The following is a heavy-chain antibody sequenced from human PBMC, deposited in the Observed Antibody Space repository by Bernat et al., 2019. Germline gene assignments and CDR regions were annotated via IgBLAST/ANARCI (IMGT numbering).Heavy chain of an antibody. V-gene: IGHV3-66*01. CDR3: ARDHGIAARPVDY. D-gene: IGHD6-6*01. CDR1: GFTVSSNY. Sequence: VQLVESGGGVVQPGRSLRLSCAASGFTVSSNYMSWVRQAPGKGLEWVSVIYSGGSTYYADSVKGRFTISRDNAKNTLYLQMNSLRAEDTAVYYCARDHGIAARPVDYWGQGTLVTVSS. J-gene: IGHJ4*02. CDR2: IYSGGST.